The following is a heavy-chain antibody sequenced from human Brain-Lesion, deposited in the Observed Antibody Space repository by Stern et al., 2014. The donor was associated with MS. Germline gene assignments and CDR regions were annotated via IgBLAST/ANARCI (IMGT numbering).Heavy chain of an antibody. D-gene: IGHD3-3*01. J-gene: IGHJ6*02. CDR2: INPNTGGP. V-gene: IGHV1-2*02. CDR1: GYIFTGYY. Sequence: VHLVESGAEVKKPGASVKVSCKTSGYIFTGYYIHWVRQAPGQGLEWMAWINPNTGGPKSAQKFQGRVTMSRDTSISTAYVELSSLTSDDTAVYYCARDQRGITIFGVVTDYYYLGMDVWGQGTTVTVSS. CDR3: ARDQRGITIFGVVTDYYYLGMDV.